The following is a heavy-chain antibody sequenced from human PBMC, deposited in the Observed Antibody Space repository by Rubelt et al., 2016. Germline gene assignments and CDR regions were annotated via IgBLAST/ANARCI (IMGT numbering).Heavy chain of an antibody. CDR1: GYTFTGYY. CDR3: ARFAIGGHSSGYLFDY. Sequence: QVQLVQSGAEVKKPGASVKVSCKASGYTFTGYYMHWVRQAPGQGLEWMGWINPNSGGTNYAQKFTGRVTSTRDTAISTAYMGLSRLRSDETAVYYCARFAIGGHSSGYLFDYWGQGTLVTVSS. CDR2: INPNSGGT. V-gene: IGHV1-2*02. J-gene: IGHJ4*02. D-gene: IGHD3-22*01.